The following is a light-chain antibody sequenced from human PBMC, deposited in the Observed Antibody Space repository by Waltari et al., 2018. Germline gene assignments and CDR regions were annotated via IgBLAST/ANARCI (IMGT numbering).Light chain of an antibody. CDR1: QSISNY. CDR2: KAS. J-gene: IGKJ2*03. Sequence: DIQRTQSPSTLSESVGDTITITCRASQSISNYLAWYQQKPGKAPKLLIYKASSSGSGVPSRFSGSGSGTEFTLTISSLQPDDFATYYCQQYNTYSSFGQGTKLEIK. V-gene: IGKV1-5*03. CDR3: QQYNTYSS.